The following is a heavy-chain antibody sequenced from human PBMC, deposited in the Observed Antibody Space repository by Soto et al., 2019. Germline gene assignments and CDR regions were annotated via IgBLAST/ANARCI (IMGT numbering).Heavy chain of an antibody. D-gene: IGHD6-19*01. CDR1: GFTFSSYG. V-gene: IGHV3-30*18. CDR3: AKDEGTGSSGWYGHFDI. J-gene: IGHJ3*02. CDR2: ISYDGSNK. Sequence: QVQLVESGGGVVQPGRSLRLSCAASGFTFSSYGMHWVRQAPGKGLEWVAVISYDGSNKYYADSVKGRFTISRDNSKNTLYLQMNSLRAEDTAVYYCAKDEGTGSSGWYGHFDIWGQGTMVTVSS.